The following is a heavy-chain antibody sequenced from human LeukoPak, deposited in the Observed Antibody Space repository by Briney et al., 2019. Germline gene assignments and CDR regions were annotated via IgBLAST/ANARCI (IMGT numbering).Heavy chain of an antibody. D-gene: IGHD1-1*01. CDR3: ARPTYTAYFDY. J-gene: IGHJ4*02. Sequence: GASVKVSCKASGYTFTSYYMHWVRQAPGQGLEWMGIINPSGGSTSYAQKFQGRVTMTRDMSTSTVYMEPSSLRSEDTAVYYCARPTYTAYFDYWGQGTLVTVSS. CDR2: INPSGGST. CDR1: GYTFTSYY. V-gene: IGHV1-46*01.